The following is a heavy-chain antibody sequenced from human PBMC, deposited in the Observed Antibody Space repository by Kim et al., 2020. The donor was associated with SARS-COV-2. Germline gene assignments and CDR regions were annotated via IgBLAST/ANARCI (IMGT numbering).Heavy chain of an antibody. Sequence: SGSIGYADSVKGRFTISRDNAKNSLYLQMNSLRAEDTALYYCAKVSGFNYWGQGTLVTVSS. CDR3: AKVSGFNY. J-gene: IGHJ4*02. CDR2: SGSI. V-gene: IGHV3-9*01.